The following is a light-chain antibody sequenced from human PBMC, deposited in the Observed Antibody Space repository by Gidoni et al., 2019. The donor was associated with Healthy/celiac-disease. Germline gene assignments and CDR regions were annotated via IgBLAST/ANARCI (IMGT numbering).Light chain of an antibody. J-gene: IGKJ4*01. CDR1: QSVLYSPNNKNY. CDR3: QQYYSTPLV. CDR2: WAS. Sequence: IVMTQPPASLAVSLGERATINCKSSQSVLYSPNNKNYLAWYQQKPGQPPKLLIYWASTRESGVPDRFSGSGSGTDFTLTISSLQAEDVAVYYCQQYYSTPLVFGGGTKVEIK. V-gene: IGKV4-1*01.